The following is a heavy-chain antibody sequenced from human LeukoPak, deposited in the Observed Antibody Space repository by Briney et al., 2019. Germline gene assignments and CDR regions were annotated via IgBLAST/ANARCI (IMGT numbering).Heavy chain of an antibody. Sequence: PSETLSLTCTVSGGSISSYYWSWIRQPPGKGLEWIGYIYYSGSTNYNPSLKSRVTISVDTSKNQFSLKLSSVTAADTAVYYCARVDYYDSSGYYFNNWFDPLGQGTLVTVSS. J-gene: IGHJ5*02. CDR1: GGSISSYY. V-gene: IGHV4-59*01. CDR2: IYYSGST. D-gene: IGHD3-22*01. CDR3: ARVDYYDSSGYYFNNWFDP.